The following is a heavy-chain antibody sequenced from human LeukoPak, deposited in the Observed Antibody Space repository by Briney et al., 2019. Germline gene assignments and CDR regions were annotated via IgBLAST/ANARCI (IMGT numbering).Heavy chain of an antibody. CDR1: GYTFTSYD. CDR3: ARVTGGYCSSTSCYTDYYYYMDV. J-gene: IGHJ6*03. CDR2: MNPNSGNT. D-gene: IGHD2-2*03. Sequence: ASVKVSCKASGYTFTSYDINWVRQATGQGLEWMGWMNPNSGNTGYAQKLQGRVTMTTDTSTSTAYMELRSLRSDDTAVYYCARVTGGYCSSTSCYTDYYYYMDVWGKGTTVTVSS. V-gene: IGHV1-8*01.